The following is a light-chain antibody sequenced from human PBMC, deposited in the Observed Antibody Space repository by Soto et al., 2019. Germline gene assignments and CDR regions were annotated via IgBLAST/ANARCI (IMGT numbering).Light chain of an antibody. CDR2: KVS. CDR1: QSLAHSDGNTY. J-gene: IGKJ2*01. V-gene: IGKV2-24*01. CDR3: MQATQLPYT. Sequence: EIVLTQTPPTSPVTLGQPASISCRSSQSLAHSDGNTYLSWLLQRPGQPPRVLIYKVSNRFAGVPDRFSGSGAGTNFTLKITRVEAEDVGLYHCMQATQLPYTFGQGTKLDLK.